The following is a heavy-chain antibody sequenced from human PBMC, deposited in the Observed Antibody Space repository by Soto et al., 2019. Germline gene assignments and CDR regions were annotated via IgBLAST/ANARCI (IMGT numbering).Heavy chain of an antibody. D-gene: IGHD4-17*01. Sequence: EVQLLESGGGLVQHGGSLRLSCAASGFTFSSYVVSWVRQAPGKGLEWVSSISDSGDSRYYTDSVKGRFTISRDNSKNTLYLQMNSLRAEDTAVYYCATYGVPDYWGQGTLVTVSS. V-gene: IGHV3-23*01. CDR3: ATYGVPDY. CDR1: GFTFSSYV. CDR2: ISDSGDSR. J-gene: IGHJ4*02.